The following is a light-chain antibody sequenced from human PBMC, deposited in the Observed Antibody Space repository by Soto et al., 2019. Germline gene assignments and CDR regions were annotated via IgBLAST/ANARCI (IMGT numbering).Light chain of an antibody. Sequence: EIVLTQSPATLSLSPGDRATLSCRASQIVGDYLAWYQQKPGQAPRLLIYDTSSRAAGIPARFNGSGSGTDFTLTLSSLDPEDFAVYFGQPRNNWPRTFGQGTKLEIK. J-gene: IGKJ2*02. CDR1: QIVGDY. CDR3: QPRNNWPRT. V-gene: IGKV3-11*01. CDR2: DTS.